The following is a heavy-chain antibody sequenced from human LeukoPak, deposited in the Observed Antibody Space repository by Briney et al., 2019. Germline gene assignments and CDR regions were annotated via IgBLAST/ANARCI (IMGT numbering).Heavy chain of an antibody. CDR1: GGSFSGYY. Sequence: SETLSLTCAVYGGSFSGYYWSWIRQPPGKGLEWIGEINHSGSTNYNPSLRSRVAMSVDTSKHQFSLKLSSVTAADTAVYYCARLPYCSGGSCYFDYWGQGTLVTVSS. CDR3: ARLPYCSGGSCYFDY. D-gene: IGHD2-15*01. J-gene: IGHJ4*02. V-gene: IGHV4-34*01. CDR2: INHSGST.